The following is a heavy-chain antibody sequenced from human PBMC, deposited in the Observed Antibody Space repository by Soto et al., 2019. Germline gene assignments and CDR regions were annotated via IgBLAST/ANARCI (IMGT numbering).Heavy chain of an antibody. Sequence: QVQLQQWGAGLLKPSETLSLTCAVYGGSFSGYQLSWIRQTPGKGLEWIGGINDSGDINYNPSLERRVTIVVESPKKQISMMMSSVTAAATAVYYWARGVILWFGELSRRGGYCYYRAVWGKGTTVTVSS. D-gene: IGHD3-10*01. CDR1: GGSFSGYQ. CDR2: INDSGDI. J-gene: IGHJ6*03. CDR3: ARGVILWFGELSRRGGYCYYRAV. V-gene: IGHV4-34*01.